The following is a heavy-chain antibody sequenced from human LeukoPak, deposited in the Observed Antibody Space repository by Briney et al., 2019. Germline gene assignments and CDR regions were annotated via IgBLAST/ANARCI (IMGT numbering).Heavy chain of an antibody. V-gene: IGHV3-21*01. D-gene: IGHD5-12*01. CDR2: ISNSGSDM. CDR1: GFTFSSFT. CDR3: ASSRVATSDY. J-gene: IGHJ4*02. Sequence: GGSLRLSCAASGFTFSSFTMNWVRQAPGKGLEWVSSISNSGSDMYYAESVKGRFTISRDNAKNSLYLQMNSLSAEDTAVYYCASSRVATSDYWGQGTLVTVSS.